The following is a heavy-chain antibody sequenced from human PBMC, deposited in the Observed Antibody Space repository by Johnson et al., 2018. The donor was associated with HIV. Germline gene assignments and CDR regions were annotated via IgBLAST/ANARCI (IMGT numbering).Heavy chain of an antibody. CDR1: GFTFDDYG. CDR2: IYSGGST. J-gene: IGHJ3*02. Sequence: EVQLVESGGGLVQPGGSLRLSCAASGFTFDDYGMSWVRQAPGKGLEWVSGIYSGGSTYYTESVKGRFTISRDNSENTLYLQMNSLRAEDTAVYYCARAPSPGPGGAFDIWGQGTMVTVSS. V-gene: IGHV3-66*02. CDR3: ARAPSPGPGGAFDI.